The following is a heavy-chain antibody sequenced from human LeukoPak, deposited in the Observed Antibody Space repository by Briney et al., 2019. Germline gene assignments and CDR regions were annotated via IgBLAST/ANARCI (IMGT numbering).Heavy chain of an antibody. CDR1: GFTFSSYA. Sequence: GGSLRLSCAASGFTFSSYAMSWVRQAPGKGLEWVSVISGSGGSTYYADSVKGRFTISRDNSKNTLYLQMNSLRAEDTAVYYCARVDYGDYGFDYWGQGTLVTVSS. J-gene: IGHJ4*02. V-gene: IGHV3-23*01. CDR2: ISGSGGST. D-gene: IGHD4-17*01. CDR3: ARVDYGDYGFDY.